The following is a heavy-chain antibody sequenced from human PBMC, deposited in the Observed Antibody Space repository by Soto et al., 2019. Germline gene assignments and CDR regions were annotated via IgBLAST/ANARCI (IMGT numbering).Heavy chain of an antibody. CDR2: ISWNSGSI. CDR1: GFTFDDYA. D-gene: IGHD5-18*01. V-gene: IGHV3-9*01. CDR3: AKDGTAMVNYFDY. J-gene: IGHJ4*02. Sequence: SLRLSCAASGFTFDDYAMHWVRQAPGKGLEWVSGISWNSGSIGYADSVKGRFTISRDNAKNSLYLQMNSLRAEDTALYYCAKDGTAMVNYFDYWGQGTLVTVSS.